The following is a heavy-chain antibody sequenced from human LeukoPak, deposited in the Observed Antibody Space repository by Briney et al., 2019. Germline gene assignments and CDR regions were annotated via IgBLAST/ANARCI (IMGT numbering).Heavy chain of an antibody. CDR3: ARGRGGAATKPDWFDP. CDR1: GFTFSSYS. D-gene: IGHD3-16*01. J-gene: IGHJ5*02. V-gene: IGHV3-48*04. CDR2: ISSSSSTI. Sequence: GGSLRLSCAASGFTFSSYSMNWVRQAPGKGLEWVSYISSSSSTIYYADSVKGRFTISRDNARNSLYLQMNSLRAEDTAVYYCARGRGGAATKPDWFDPRGQGTLVTVSS.